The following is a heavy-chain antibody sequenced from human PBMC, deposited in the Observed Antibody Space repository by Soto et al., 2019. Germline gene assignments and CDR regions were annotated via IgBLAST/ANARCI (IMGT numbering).Heavy chain of an antibody. CDR3: ASIIISSGWYYFDY. CDR1: GYTFTSYD. D-gene: IGHD6-19*01. Sequence: ASVKVSCKASGYTFTSYDINWVRQATGQGLEWMGWMNPNSGNTGYAQKLQGRVTMTRNTSISTAYMELSSLRSEDTAVYYCASIIISSGWYYFDYWGQGTLVTVPS. CDR2: MNPNSGNT. J-gene: IGHJ4*02. V-gene: IGHV1-8*01.